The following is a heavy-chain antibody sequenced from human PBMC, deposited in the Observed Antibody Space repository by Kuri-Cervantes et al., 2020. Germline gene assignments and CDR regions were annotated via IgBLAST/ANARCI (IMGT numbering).Heavy chain of an antibody. J-gene: IGHJ6*03. CDR3: ARELPIGWNYAGYYMDV. Sequence: SVKVSCKASGFTFTSSAVQWVRQARGQRLEWIGWIVVGSGNTNYAQKFQERVTITRDMSTSTAYMELSSLRSEDTAVYYCARELPIGWNYAGYYMDVWGKGTTVTVSS. CDR1: GFTFTSSA. V-gene: IGHV1-58*01. CDR2: IVVGSGNT. D-gene: IGHD1-7*01.